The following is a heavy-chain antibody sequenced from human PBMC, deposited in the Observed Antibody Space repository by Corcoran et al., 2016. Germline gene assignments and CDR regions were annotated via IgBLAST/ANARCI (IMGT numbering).Heavy chain of an antibody. CDR1: GFSFSTAW. V-gene: IGHV3-15*01. CDR3: AGDVPREIYPFDY. CDR2: IKSKADGETR. D-gene: IGHD1-26*01. J-gene: IGHJ4*02. Sequence: EVQLVESGGGLVEPGGSLRLSCAASGFSFSTAWMTWVRQAPGKGLEWVGRIKSKADGETRDYAAPGKGRFTISRDDSKNTLYLQMSSLKIEDTAVYYCAGDVPREIYPFDYWGQGTLVTVSS.